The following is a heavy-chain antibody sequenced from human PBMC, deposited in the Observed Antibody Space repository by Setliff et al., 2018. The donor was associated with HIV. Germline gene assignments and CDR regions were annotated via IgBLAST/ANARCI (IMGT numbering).Heavy chain of an antibody. J-gene: IGHJ4*02. V-gene: IGHV3-15*01. CDR3: ISLYLGY. CDR2: MNSKTRGGPP. Sequence: LSLTCAGSGFTFDNAWMAWVRQAPGEGLEWVGHMNSKTRGGPPDYAAPVKGRFTISRDDSKNTFYLQMDSLKSEDTAVYYCISLYLGYWGQGALVTVSS. CDR1: GFTFDNAW. D-gene: IGHD2-8*01.